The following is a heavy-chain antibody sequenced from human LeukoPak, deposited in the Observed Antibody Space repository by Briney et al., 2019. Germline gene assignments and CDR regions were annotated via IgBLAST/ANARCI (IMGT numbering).Heavy chain of an antibody. D-gene: IGHD5-12*01. CDR1: GGSISSYY. J-gene: IGHJ3*02. V-gene: IGHV4-59*12. CDR2: IYYSGST. Sequence: SETLSLTCTVSGGSISSYYWSWIRQPPGKGLEWIGYIYYSGSTNYNPSLKSRVTISVDTSKNQFSLKLSSVTAADTAVYYCARVSGRDGYKGAFDIWGQGTMVTVSS. CDR3: ARVSGRDGYKGAFDI.